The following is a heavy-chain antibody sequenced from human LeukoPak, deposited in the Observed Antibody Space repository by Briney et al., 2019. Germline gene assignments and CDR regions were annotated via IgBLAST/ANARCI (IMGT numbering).Heavy chain of an antibody. CDR1: GFTFSSYA. Sequence: GGSLRLSCAASGFTFSSYAMHWVRQAPGKGLVWVSRINSDGSSTSYADSVKGRFTISRDNAKNTLYLQMNSLRAEDTAVYYCAREQYSGNYLRNWGQGTLVTVSS. J-gene: IGHJ4*02. CDR2: INSDGSST. D-gene: IGHD1-26*01. V-gene: IGHV3-74*01. CDR3: AREQYSGNYLRN.